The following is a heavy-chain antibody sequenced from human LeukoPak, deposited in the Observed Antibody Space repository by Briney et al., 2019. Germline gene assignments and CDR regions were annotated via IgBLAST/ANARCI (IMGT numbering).Heavy chain of an antibody. J-gene: IGHJ4*02. CDR2: LYNNGST. V-gene: IGHV4-61*02. D-gene: IGHD2-2*01. Sequence: SETLSLTCTVSGGSISSGSFYWTWIRQPAGKGLEWIGRLYNNGSTNYNPSLKSRLSISVETSKNQFSLKLTPVTAADTAMYYCSRMYCTSTNCYEYWGQGTLVSVSS. CDR1: GGSISSGSFY. CDR3: SRMYCTSTNCYEY.